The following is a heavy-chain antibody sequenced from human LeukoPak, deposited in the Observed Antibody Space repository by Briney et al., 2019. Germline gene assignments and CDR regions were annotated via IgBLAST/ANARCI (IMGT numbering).Heavy chain of an antibody. CDR1: KFTVSSKY. CDR3: ASFSYPDY. D-gene: IGHD2-2*02. Sequence: GGSLRLSCAASKFTVSSKYMSWVRQAPGKGLEGVSVIYSGGSTHYADSVKGRFTISRDNSKNTLYLQMNSLRAEDTAVYYCASFSYPDYWGQGALVTVSS. CDR2: IYSGGST. J-gene: IGHJ4*02. V-gene: IGHV3-66*01.